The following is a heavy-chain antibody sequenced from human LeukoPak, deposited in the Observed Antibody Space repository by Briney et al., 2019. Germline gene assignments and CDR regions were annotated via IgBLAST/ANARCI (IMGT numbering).Heavy chain of an antibody. CDR2: IYYTGST. V-gene: IGHV4-59*08. CDR1: GGSISSLY. CDR3: ARHRAYSSSSPFDY. J-gene: IGHJ4*02. Sequence: KPSETLSLTCSVSGGSISSLYWSWILQPPGKGLEWIGYIYYTGSTNYNPSLKSRVTMFVDMSKNQFSLRLSSVTAADTAVYYCARHRAYSSSSPFDYWGQGTLVTVSS. D-gene: IGHD6-6*01.